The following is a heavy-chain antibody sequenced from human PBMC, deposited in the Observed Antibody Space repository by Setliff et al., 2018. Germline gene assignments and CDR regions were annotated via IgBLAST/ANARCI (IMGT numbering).Heavy chain of an antibody. V-gene: IGHV4-39*07. CDR3: ARVPNFWSGYFDY. D-gene: IGHD3-3*01. J-gene: IGHJ4*02. Sequence: SETLSLTCTVSGGSISSSSYYWGWIRQPPGKGLEWIGEINHSGSTNYNPSLKSRVTISVDTSKNQFSLKLSSVTAADTAVYCCARVPNFWSGYFDYWGQGTLVTVSS. CDR1: GGSISSSSYY. CDR2: INHSGST.